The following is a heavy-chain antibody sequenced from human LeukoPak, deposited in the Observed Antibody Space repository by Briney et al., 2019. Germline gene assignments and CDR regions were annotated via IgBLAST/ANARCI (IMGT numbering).Heavy chain of an antibody. CDR1: GFSFSNYN. CDR3: ARPLGGNYYYNGMDV. D-gene: IGHD1-26*01. V-gene: IGHV3-48*02. CDR2: ISSDFTTM. Sequence: GGSLRLSCAASGFSFSNYNINWVRQAPGKGLEWVSYISSDFTTMYYADSVKGRFTMSRDKANGSLYLQMHSLRDDDTAIYYCARPLGGNYYYNGMDVWGQGTTVTVSS. J-gene: IGHJ6*02.